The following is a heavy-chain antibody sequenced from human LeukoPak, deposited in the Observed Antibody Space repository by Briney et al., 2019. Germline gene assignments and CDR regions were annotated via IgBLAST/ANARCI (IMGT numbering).Heavy chain of an antibody. V-gene: IGHV1-2*06. CDR1: GYTFTDYC. J-gene: IGHJ5*02. CDR2: INPNSGDT. D-gene: IGHD5-24*01. Sequence: ASVKVSCKASGYTFTDYCMHWVRQAPGQGLEWMGRINPNSGDTNDAQKFQGRVTMTRDTSIRTAYMELSRLRCDDTAVYYCARARRDGYNFGAWGQGTLLTVPS. CDR3: ARARRDGYNFGA.